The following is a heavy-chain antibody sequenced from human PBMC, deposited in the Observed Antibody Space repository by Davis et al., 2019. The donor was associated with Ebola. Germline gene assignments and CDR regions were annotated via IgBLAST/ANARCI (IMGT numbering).Heavy chain of an antibody. V-gene: IGHV1-69*06. CDR3: ASPARYGGKGYYYYYGMDV. CDR1: GGTFSSYA. D-gene: IGHD4-23*01. CDR2: IIPIFGTA. Sequence: SVKVSCKASGGTFSSYAISWVRQAPGQGLEWMGGIIPIFGTANYAQKFQGRVTITADKSTSTAYMELSSLRSEDTAVYYCASPARYGGKGYYYYYGMDVWGQGTTVTVSS. J-gene: IGHJ6*02.